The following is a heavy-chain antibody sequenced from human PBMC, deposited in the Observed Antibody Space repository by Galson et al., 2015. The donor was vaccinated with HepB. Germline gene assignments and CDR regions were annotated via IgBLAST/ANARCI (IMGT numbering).Heavy chain of an antibody. CDR3: TTVTVTVQNYYFQYGMDL. D-gene: IGHD4-17*01. CDR1: GFTFSNAF. J-gene: IGHJ6*02. CDR2: IKSKTEGGTT. Sequence: SLRLSCAASGFTFSNAFMSWVRQAPGKGLEWVGRIKSKTEGGTTDYAAPVKGSFSISSDDSKGTLYLQMHSLKTEDTAVYYCTTVTVTVQNYYFQYGMDLWGQGTTVTVSS. V-gene: IGHV3-15*01.